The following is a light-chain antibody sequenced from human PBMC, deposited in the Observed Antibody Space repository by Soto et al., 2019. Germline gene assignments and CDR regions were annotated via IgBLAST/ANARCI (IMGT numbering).Light chain of an antibody. CDR3: QQYQSSRWS. J-gene: IGKJ1*01. Sequence: EIVLTQSPGTLSLSPGERATLSCRASQSVSSSYLGWYQQKPGQAPRLLIYGASSRTTGIPDRFSGSGSGTDFTHTISRLEPEDFTVYYCQQYQSSRWSFGHVARVEI. V-gene: IGKV3-20*01. CDR2: GAS. CDR1: QSVSSSY.